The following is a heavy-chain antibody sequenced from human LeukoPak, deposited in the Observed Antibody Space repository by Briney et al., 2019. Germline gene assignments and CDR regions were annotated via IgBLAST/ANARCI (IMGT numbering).Heavy chain of an antibody. CDR1: GFTFSTYW. J-gene: IGHJ4*02. CDR2: ISGSGGST. V-gene: IGHV3-23*01. Sequence: GGSLRLSCAASGFTFSTYWMSWVRQAPGKGLEWVSAISGSGGSTYYADSVKGRFTISRDNSKNTLYLQMNSLRAEDTAVYYCATSHDYGDYVGPGDLVTVSS. CDR3: ATSHDYGDY.